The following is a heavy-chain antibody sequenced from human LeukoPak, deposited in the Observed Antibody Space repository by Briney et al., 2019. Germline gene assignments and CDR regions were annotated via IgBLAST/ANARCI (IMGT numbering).Heavy chain of an antibody. CDR1: GGSITSYH. D-gene: IGHD1-26*01. CDR2: IYYSGST. Sequence: SETLSHTCTVSGGSITSYHYSWIRQPPGKGLEWIGYIYYSGSTNYNPSLKSLVTISVDTSKDQFSLKLSSVTAADTAVYYCARGGSGTYYHYWGQGTLVTVSS. J-gene: IGHJ4*02. V-gene: IGHV4-59*01. CDR3: ARGGSGTYYHY.